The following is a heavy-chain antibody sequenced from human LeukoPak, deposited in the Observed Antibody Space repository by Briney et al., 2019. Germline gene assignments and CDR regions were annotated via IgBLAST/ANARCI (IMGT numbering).Heavy chain of an antibody. CDR1: QFNFNKFG. V-gene: IGHV3-23*01. J-gene: IGHJ3*02. CDR2: ISGNGGST. CDR3: AKDPNGDYIGTFDI. Sequence: GGSLRLSCATSQFNFNKFGMTWVRQAPGKGLEWVSSISGNGGSTQYADSVQGRFAISRDNSKITLYLQMNSLRAEDTAVYYCAKDPNGDYIGTFDIWGQGTMVTVSS. D-gene: IGHD4-17*01.